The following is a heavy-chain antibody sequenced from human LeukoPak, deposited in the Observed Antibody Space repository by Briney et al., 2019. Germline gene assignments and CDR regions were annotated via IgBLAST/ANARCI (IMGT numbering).Heavy chain of an antibody. CDR2: ISGNGGST. V-gene: IGHV3-23*01. CDR1: GFTFSSYA. Sequence: PGGSLRLSCAASGFTFSSYAMSWVRQAPGKGLEWVSAISGNGGSTYYADSVKGRFTISRDNSKNTLYLQMNSLRAEDTAVYYCVKDFTIFGVVSSLFDYWGQGTLVTVSS. CDR3: VKDFTIFGVVSSLFDY. D-gene: IGHD3-3*01. J-gene: IGHJ4*02.